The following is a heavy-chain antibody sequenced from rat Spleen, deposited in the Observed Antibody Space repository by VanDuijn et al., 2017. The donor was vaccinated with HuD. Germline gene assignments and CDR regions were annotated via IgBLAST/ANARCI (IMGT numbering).Heavy chain of an antibody. D-gene: IGHD3-8*01. CDR1: GFTFSNYD. V-gene: IGHV5S23*01. CDR3: TSAIPY. Sequence: EVQLVESGGGLVQPGRSLKLSCAASGFTFSNYDMAWVRQAPTKGLEWVASISTGGGNTYYADSVRGRFTISRDNAKNTLYLQMNSLRSEDTATYYCTSAIPYWGQGVMVTVSS. CDR2: ISTGGGNT. J-gene: IGHJ2*01.